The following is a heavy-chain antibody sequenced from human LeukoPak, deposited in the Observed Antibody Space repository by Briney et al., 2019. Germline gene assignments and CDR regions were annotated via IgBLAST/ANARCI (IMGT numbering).Heavy chain of an antibody. CDR3: ARTVAGTDYYYYYYMDV. J-gene: IGHJ6*03. CDR2: IYHSGST. Sequence: SETLSLTCAVSGYSISSGYYWGWIRQPPGKGLEWIGSIYHSGSTYYNPSLKSRVTISVDTSKNQFSLKLSSVTAADTAVYYCARTVAGTDYYYYYYMDVWGEGTTVTVSS. CDR1: GYSISSGYY. D-gene: IGHD6-19*01. V-gene: IGHV4-38-2*01.